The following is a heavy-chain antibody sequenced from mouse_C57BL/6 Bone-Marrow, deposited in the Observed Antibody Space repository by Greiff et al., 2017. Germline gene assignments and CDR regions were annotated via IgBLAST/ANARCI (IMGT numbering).Heavy chain of an antibody. D-gene: IGHD4-1*01. Sequence: EVQLQQSGAELVRPGASVKLSCTASGFNIKDDYMHWVKQRPEQGLEWIGWIDPENGDTEYASKLQGKATITADKASNTDYRPLSSLTSEDTAFYYCTTPAGTYDYWGQGTTLTVSS. V-gene: IGHV14-4*01. CDR2: IDPENGDT. CDR1: GFNIKDDY. CDR3: TTPAGTYDY. J-gene: IGHJ2*01.